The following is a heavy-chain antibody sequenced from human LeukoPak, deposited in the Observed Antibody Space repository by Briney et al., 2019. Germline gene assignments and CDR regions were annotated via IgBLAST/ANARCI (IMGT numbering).Heavy chain of an antibody. CDR3: ARPRDGYNPLFDY. V-gene: IGHV3-30*03. CDR1: GFTFSSYG. J-gene: IGHJ4*02. Sequence: GGSLRLSCAASGFTFSSYGMHWVRQAPGKGLEWVAATSSDGSKKYYADSVKGRFTISRDNAKNSLYLQMNSLRDEDTAVYYCARPRDGYNPLFDYWGQGTLVTVSS. D-gene: IGHD5-24*01. CDR2: TSSDGSKK.